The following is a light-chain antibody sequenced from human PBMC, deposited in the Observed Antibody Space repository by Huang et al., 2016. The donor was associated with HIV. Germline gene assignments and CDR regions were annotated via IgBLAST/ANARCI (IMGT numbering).Light chain of an antibody. CDR2: KAS. CDR3: QQYAEYPYT. CDR1: QSINIL. J-gene: IGKJ2*01. Sequence: DIQMTQSPSTLSASVGDRVTITCRARQSINILLAWYQQKPGKAPKLLIYKASNLEDGVPSRFSGSASGTEFTLTIGSLQPEDFATYYCQQYAEYPYTFGRGTKLEIK. V-gene: IGKV1-5*03.